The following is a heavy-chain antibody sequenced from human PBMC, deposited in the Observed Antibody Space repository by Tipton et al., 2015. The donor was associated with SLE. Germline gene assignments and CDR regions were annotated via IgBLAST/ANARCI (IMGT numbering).Heavy chain of an antibody. CDR1: GGSISSSRYY. J-gene: IGHJ4*02. CDR3: ARAPNWADFDY. Sequence: TLSLTCTVSGGSISSSRYYWGWIRQPPGKGLEWIGNIYYSGSTYYNPSLKSRVTISVDTSKNQFSLKLSSVTAADTAVYYCARAPNWADFDYWGQVTLVTVSS. V-gene: IGHV4-39*07. D-gene: IGHD7-27*01. CDR2: IYYSGST.